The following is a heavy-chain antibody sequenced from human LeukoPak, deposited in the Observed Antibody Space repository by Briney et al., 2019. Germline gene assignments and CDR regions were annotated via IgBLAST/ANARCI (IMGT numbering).Heavy chain of an antibody. D-gene: IGHD2-2*01. V-gene: IGHV3-30*02. Sequence: GSLRLSCAASGFTFSSYGMRWVRQAPGKGLEWVAFIRYDGSNKYYADSVKGRFTISRDNSKNTLYLQMNSLRAEDTAVYYCAKVVPDCSSTSCSSNWGQGTLVTVSS. J-gene: IGHJ4*02. CDR1: GFTFSSYG. CDR3: AKVVPDCSSTSCSSN. CDR2: IRYDGSNK.